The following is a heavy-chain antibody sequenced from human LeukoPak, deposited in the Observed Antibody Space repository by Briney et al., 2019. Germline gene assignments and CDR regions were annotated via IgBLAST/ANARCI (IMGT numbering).Heavy chain of an antibody. CDR1: GYTFTSNY. D-gene: IGHD6-19*01. CDR2: ISPSGGST. V-gene: IGHV1-46*01. Sequence: ASVKVSCKAFGYTFTSNYMHWVRQAPGQGPEWMGVISPSGGSTTYAQKFQGRVTLTRDMSTSTDYLELSSLRSEDTAVYYCARIYSSGPTRDYWGQGTLVTVSS. CDR3: ARIYSSGPTRDY. J-gene: IGHJ4*02.